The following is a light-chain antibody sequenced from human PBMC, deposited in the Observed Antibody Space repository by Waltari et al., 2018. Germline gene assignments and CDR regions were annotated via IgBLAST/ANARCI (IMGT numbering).Light chain of an antibody. J-gene: IGLJ2*01. V-gene: IGLV3-21*02. CDR2: DDS. CDR1: NSGRKG. CDR3: QVWDSSSDHVV. Sequence: SYVLTQPPSVSVAPGQTARITCGGSNSGRKGVHWYQQKPGQAPVLVVYDDSDRPSGIPERFSGSNSGNPATLTISRVAAGDEADYYCQVWDSSSDHVVFGGGTKLTVL.